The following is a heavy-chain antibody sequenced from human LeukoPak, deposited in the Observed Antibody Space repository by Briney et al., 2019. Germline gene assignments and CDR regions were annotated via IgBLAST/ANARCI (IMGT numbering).Heavy chain of an antibody. D-gene: IGHD2-21*02. CDR3: ARRLYAFDL. CDR2: IYYSGST. J-gene: IGHJ3*01. V-gene: IGHV4-39*01. Sequence: KPSETLSLTCTVSGGSISSSSYYWGWIRQPPGKGLEWIGSIYYSGSTSYNPSLQSRDTISVDTSKNQLSLNVRSVTAADTALYYCARRLYAFDLWGQGTMVTVSS. CDR1: GGSISSSSYY.